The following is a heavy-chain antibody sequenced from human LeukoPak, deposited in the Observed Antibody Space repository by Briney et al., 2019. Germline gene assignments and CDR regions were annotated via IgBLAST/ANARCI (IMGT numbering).Heavy chain of an antibody. Sequence: ASETLSLTCAVSGDSISSNNRWTWVRQPPGKGLEWIGEIYHSGNTNYNPSLKSRVTISLDKSKNQFSLNLNSVTSADTAVYYCARRPVTTVFDYWGQGTLVTVSS. D-gene: IGHD4-17*01. CDR3: ARRPVTTVFDY. CDR2: IYHSGNT. J-gene: IGHJ4*02. CDR1: GDSISSNNR. V-gene: IGHV4-4*02.